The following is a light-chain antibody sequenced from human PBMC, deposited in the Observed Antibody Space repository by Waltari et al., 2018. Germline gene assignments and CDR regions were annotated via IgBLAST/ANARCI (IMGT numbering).Light chain of an antibody. V-gene: IGLV2-14*03. J-gene: IGLJ1*01. CDR2: DVS. Sequence: QSALTQPASVSGSPGQSITISCPGTSRAVGGYNYLSWYQQHPGKAPKVVIFDVSYRPSGVSNRFSASKSGNTASLTISGLQAEDEADYYCTSYTSSHGLVFGTGTKVTVL. CDR1: SRAVGGYNY. CDR3: TSYTSSHGLV.